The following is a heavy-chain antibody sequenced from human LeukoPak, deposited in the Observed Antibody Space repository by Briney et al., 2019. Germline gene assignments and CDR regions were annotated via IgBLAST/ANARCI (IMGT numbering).Heavy chain of an antibody. CDR3: ARGRWYSYYYMDV. Sequence: ASVKVSCKASGYTFTGYYMHWVRQAPGQGLEWMGWINTNTGNPTYAQGFTGRFVFSLDTSVSTAYLQISSLKAEDTAVYYCARGRWYSYYYMDVWGKGTTVTVSS. CDR2: INTNTGNP. CDR1: GYTFTGYY. V-gene: IGHV7-4-1*02. J-gene: IGHJ6*03. D-gene: IGHD6-13*01.